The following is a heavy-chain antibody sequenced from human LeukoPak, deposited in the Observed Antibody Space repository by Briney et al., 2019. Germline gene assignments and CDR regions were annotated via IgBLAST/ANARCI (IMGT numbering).Heavy chain of an antibody. V-gene: IGHV4-31*03. J-gene: IGHJ6*03. CDR2: IYYSGST. CDR1: GGSISSGGYY. CDR3: ARALYDFWSGYFPGGYYYYYMDV. Sequence: PSETLSLTCTVSGGSISSGGYYWRWIRQHPGKGLEWIGYIYYSGSTYYNPFLKSRVTISVDTSKNQFSLKLSSVTAADTAVYYCARALYDFWSGYFPGGYYYYYMDVWGKGTTVTVSS. D-gene: IGHD3-3*01.